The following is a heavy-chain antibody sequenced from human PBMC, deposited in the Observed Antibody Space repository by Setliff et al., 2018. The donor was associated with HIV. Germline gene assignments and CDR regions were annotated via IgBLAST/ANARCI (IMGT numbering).Heavy chain of an antibody. J-gene: IGHJ5*02. CDR1: GYTFNNYG. D-gene: IGHD6-19*01. V-gene: IGHV1-69*13. CDR2: IIPIFGTA. CDR3: ARDRYSSGWSWFDP. Sequence: SVKVSCKASGYTFNNYGISWVRQAPGQGLEWMGWIIPIFGTANYAQKFQGRVTITADESTSTAYMELSSLRSEDTAVYYCARDRYSSGWSWFDPWGQGTLVTVSS.